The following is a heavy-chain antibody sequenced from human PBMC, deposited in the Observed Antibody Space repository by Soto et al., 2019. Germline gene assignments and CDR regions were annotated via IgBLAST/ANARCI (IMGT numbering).Heavy chain of an antibody. CDR2: IYYSGST. Sequence: SETLSLTCTVSGGSISSGGYYWSWIRQHPGKGLEWIGYIYYSGSTYYNPSLKSRVTISVDTSKNQFSLKLSSVTAADTAVYYCARGSSLDRGYYYGMDVWGQGTTVTVSS. CDR3: ARGSSLDRGYYYGMDV. D-gene: IGHD3-10*01. CDR1: GGSISSGGYY. J-gene: IGHJ6*02. V-gene: IGHV4-31*03.